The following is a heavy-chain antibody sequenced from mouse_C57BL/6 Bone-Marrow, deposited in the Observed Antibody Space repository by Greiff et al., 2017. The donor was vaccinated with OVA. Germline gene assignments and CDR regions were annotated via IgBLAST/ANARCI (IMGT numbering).Heavy chain of an antibody. CDR2: ISDGGSYT. V-gene: IGHV5-4*01. Sequence: EVKVVESGGGLVKPGGSLKLSCAASGFTFSSYAMSWVRQTPEKRLEWVATISDGGSYTYYPDNVKGRFTISRDNAKNNLYLQMSHLKSEDTAMYYCAREDPYYFDYWGQGTTLTVSS. CDR1: GFTFSSYA. J-gene: IGHJ2*01. CDR3: AREDPYYFDY.